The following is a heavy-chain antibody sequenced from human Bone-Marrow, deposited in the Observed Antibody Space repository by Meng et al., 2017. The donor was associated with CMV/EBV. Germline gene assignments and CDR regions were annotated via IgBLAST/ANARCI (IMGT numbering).Heavy chain of an antibody. CDR1: GFTFSNYW. CDR2: INSDGSST. J-gene: IGHJ4*02. Sequence: GGSLRLSCAASGFTFSNYWMHWVRQVPGKGLVWVSRINSDGSSTSYADSVKGRFTISRDNAKNTLFLQINSLRAEDTAVYFCARGYGTGGPPGANWGQGTLVTVSS. V-gene: IGHV3-74*01. D-gene: IGHD3/OR15-3a*01. CDR3: ARGYGTGGPPGAN.